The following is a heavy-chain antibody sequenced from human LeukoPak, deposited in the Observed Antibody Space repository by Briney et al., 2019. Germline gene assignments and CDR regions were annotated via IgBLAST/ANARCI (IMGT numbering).Heavy chain of an antibody. V-gene: IGHV1-24*01. CDR1: GYTLTELS. D-gene: IGHD2-15*01. J-gene: IGHJ6*02. CDR3: GKDTWDRGLPCCSGGTCYSGIYCYKGLDV. Sequence: GASVKVSCKVSGYTLTELSMHWVRQAPGKGFEWMGGFDPEDGETIYAQKFQGRVTMTEDTSTDTAYMELSSLRSEDTALYYCGKDTWDRGLPCCSGGTCYSGIYCYKGLDVWGQGTTVTVSS. CDR2: FDPEDGET.